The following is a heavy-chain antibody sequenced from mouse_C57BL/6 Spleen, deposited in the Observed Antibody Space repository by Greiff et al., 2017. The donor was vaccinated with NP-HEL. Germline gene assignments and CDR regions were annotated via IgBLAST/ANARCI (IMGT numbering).Heavy chain of an antibody. D-gene: IGHD1-1*01. CDR1: GYAFSSYW. V-gene: IGHV1-80*01. Sequence: VQLVESGAELVKPGASVKISCKASGYAFSSYWMNWVKQRPGKGLEWIGQIYPGDGDTNYNGKFKGKATLTADKSSSTAYMQLSSLTSEDSAVYFCARSDYYYGSSYGYFDVWGTGTTVTVSS. J-gene: IGHJ1*03. CDR3: ARSDYYYGSSYGYFDV. CDR2: IYPGDGDT.